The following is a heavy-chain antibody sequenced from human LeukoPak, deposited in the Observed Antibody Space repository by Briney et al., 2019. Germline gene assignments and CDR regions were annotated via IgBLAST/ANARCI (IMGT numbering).Heavy chain of an antibody. CDR2: INSDGSST. CDR3: ARANYLRNGMDV. Sequence: GRSLRLSCAASGFTFSSHWMHWIRQAPGKGLVWVSRINSDGSSTSYADSVKGRFTISRDNAKNTLYLQMNSLRAEDTAVYYCARANYLRNGMDVWGQGTTVTVSS. D-gene: IGHD5-24*01. CDR1: GFTFSSHW. J-gene: IGHJ6*02. V-gene: IGHV3-74*01.